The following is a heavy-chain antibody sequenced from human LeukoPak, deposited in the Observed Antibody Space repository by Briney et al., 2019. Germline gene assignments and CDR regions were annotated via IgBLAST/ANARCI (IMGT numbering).Heavy chain of an antibody. CDR3: ARDADIVATTQRHAGFDY. J-gene: IGHJ4*02. CDR1: GFTFSSYA. V-gene: IGHV3-30*01. Sequence: GGSLRLSCAASGFTFSSYAMHWVRQAPGKGLEGVAVISYDGSNKYYADSVKGRFTISRDNSKNTLYLQMDSLRAEDTAVYYCARDADIVATTQRHAGFDYWGQGTLVTVSS. CDR2: ISYDGSNK. D-gene: IGHD5-12*01.